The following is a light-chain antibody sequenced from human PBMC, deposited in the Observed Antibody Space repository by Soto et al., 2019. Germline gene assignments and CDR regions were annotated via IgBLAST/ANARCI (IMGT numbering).Light chain of an antibody. V-gene: IGKV3-20*01. J-gene: IGKJ1*01. CDR3: QQYGSSPWT. CDR2: GAS. CDR1: QTIRSNY. Sequence: ETVLTQSPGTLALSPGERATLSCRASQTIRSNYLAWYRQTPGQAPRLLIYGASNRAPGIADRFSGSGSGTDFTLIISILEPEDFALYYCQQYGSSPWTFGQGTKVEIK.